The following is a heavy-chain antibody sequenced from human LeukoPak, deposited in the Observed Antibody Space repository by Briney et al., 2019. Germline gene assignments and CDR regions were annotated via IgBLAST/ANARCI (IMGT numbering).Heavy chain of an antibody. CDR2: IYYSGST. CDR3: ARGVVLLWFGELGGSGYWFDP. D-gene: IGHD3-10*01. Sequence: ASETLSLTCTVSGGSISSGDYYWSWIRQPPGKGLEWIGYIYYSGSTYYNPSLKSRVTISVDTSKNQFSLKLSSVTAADTAVYYCARGVVLLWFGELGGSGYWFDPWGQGTLVTVSS. V-gene: IGHV4-30-4*01. J-gene: IGHJ5*02. CDR1: GGSISSGDYY.